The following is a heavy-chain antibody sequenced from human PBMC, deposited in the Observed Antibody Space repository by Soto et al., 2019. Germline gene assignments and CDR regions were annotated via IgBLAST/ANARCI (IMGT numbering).Heavy chain of an antibody. CDR1: GFTFDDYA. D-gene: IGHD6-13*01. Sequence: GGSLRLSCAASGFTFDDYAMHWVRQAPGKGLEWVSGISWNSGSIGYADSVKGRFTISRDNAKNSLYLQMNSLRAEDTALYYCAKDMNGVAAAGKSNDFYGMDVWGQGTTVTVSS. J-gene: IGHJ6*02. V-gene: IGHV3-9*01. CDR3: AKDMNGVAAAGKSNDFYGMDV. CDR2: ISWNSGSI.